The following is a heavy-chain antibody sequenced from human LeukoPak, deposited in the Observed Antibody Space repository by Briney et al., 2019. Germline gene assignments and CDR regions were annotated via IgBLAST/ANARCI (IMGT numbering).Heavy chain of an antibody. J-gene: IGHJ4*02. Sequence: PGGSLRLSSAAPGFTVSSNYMSWVRQAPGKGLEWGSVIYSGGSTYYTDSVKGRFTISKDNYKNTVYLQMNSVRAEDTAVYYCAKEDLSEYYDFWSGYSTYFDYWGQGTLVTVSS. CDR2: IYSGGST. D-gene: IGHD3-3*01. CDR3: AKEDLSEYYDFWSGYSTYFDY. CDR1: GFTVSSNY. V-gene: IGHV3-66*01.